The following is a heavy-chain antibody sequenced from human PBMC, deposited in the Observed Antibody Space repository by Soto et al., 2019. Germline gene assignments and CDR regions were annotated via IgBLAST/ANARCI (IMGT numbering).Heavy chain of an antibody. CDR1: GFSLSTSGVT. CDR2: IYWDDDK. D-gene: IGHD2-2*01. Sequence: SGPTLVNPTQTPTLTCTVSGFSLSTSGVTVGWIRQPPGKALEWLALIYWDDDKRYSPSLKPRLTITKDTSKNQVVLTMTNVDPVDTATYYCAHRRIDASSNYHFGYWGQGALVTVSS. J-gene: IGHJ4*02. CDR3: AHRRIDASSNYHFGY. V-gene: IGHV2-5*02.